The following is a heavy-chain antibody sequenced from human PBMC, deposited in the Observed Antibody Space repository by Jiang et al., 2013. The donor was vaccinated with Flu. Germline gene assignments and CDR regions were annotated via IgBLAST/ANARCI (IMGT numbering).Heavy chain of an antibody. CDR3: ARLTCSGSICYVDN. CDR1: GDSVSRNSAA. D-gene: IGHD2-15*01. J-gene: IGHJ4*02. V-gene: IGHV6-1*01. Sequence: SQTLSLTCAISGDSVSRNSAAWNWIRQSPSRGLEYLGRTYYRSKWSNDYALSVKSRITIKPDTSKNQFSLQLNSVTPEDTAVYYCARLTCSGSICYVDNWGQGTLGHRLL. CDR2: TYYRSKWSN.